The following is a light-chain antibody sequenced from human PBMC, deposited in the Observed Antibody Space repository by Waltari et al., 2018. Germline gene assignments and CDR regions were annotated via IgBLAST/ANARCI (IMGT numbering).Light chain of an antibody. J-gene: IGKJ2*01. V-gene: IGKV1-12*01. CDR3: QQASSFPPT. CDR1: QGISGW. Sequence: DIQMTQSPASVSASVGERVTITCRASQGISGWLAWYQQSPGKAPKLLIYAASSLQSGVPSRFSGSGSGTDFTLTISSLQPEDFATYYCQQASSFPPTFGQGTKLEIK. CDR2: AAS.